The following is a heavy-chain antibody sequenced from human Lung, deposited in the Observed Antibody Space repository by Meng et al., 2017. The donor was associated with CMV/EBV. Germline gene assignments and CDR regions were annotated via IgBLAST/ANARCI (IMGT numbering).Heavy chain of an antibody. CDR2: IYSGGST. Sequence: LRLSCAASGFTVSSNYMNWVRQAPGKGLEWVSVIYSGGSTYYTDSVKGRFTISRDNSKNTLYLQMNSLRAEDTAVYYCARDSQGHFDYWGQGTLVTVSS. J-gene: IGHJ4*02. CDR1: GFTVSSNY. CDR3: ARDSQGHFDY. V-gene: IGHV3-53*01.